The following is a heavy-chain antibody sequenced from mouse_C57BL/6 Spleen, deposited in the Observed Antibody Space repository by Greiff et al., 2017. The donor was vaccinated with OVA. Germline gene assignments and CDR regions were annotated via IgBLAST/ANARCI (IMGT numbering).Heavy chain of an antibody. V-gene: IGHV5-4*01. CDR3: ARDPRLHAMDY. D-gene: IGHD2-4*01. CDR2: ISDGGSYT. CDR1: GFTFSSYA. J-gene: IGHJ4*01. Sequence: EVMLVESGGGLVKPGGSLKLSCAASGFTFSSYAMSWVRQTPEKSLEWVATISDGGSYTYYPDNVKGRFTISRDNAKNNLYLQMSHLKSEDTAMYYCARDPRLHAMDYWGQGTSVTVSS.